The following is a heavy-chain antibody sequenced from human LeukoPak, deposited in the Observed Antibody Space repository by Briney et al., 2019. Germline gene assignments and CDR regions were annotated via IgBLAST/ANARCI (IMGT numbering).Heavy chain of an antibody. CDR2: ISTSGTTT. CDR3: GRGGIAELKGDY. Sequence: GGSLRLSCAASAFNFKNAWMNWVRQAPGKGLEWVSYISTSGTTTYYAASVKGRFTISRDNAKNSLYLQMNSLRAEDTAVYYCGRGGIAELKGDYWGQGTLVTVSS. V-gene: IGHV3-48*04. D-gene: IGHD1-7*01. CDR1: AFNFKNAW. J-gene: IGHJ4*02.